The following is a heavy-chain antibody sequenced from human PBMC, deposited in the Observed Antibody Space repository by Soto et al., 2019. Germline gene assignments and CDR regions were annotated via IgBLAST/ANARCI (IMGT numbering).Heavy chain of an antibody. V-gene: IGHV3-15*07. D-gene: IGHD2-2*01. CDR1: GLIFKNAW. CDR3: TNVAPTAQGS. CDR2: IKSRTDGGTA. Sequence: EVQLVESGGGLVEPGGSLRLSCAVSGLIFKNAWVNWVRQAPGKGLECVVRIKSRTDGGTADYAAPVKGRFTISRDDSKNTVYLQMNSLKSEDTAVDFCTNVAPTAQGSWGQGTLVTVSS. J-gene: IGHJ5*02.